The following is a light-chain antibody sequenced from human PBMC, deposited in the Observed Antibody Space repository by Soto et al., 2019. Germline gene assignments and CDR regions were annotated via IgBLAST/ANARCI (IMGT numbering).Light chain of an antibody. V-gene: IGKV1-12*01. CDR3: QQDKTFPLT. CDR2: AAS. Sequence: IHMTQSPSSGSSSLVDRVTITCRASQGISSWLAWYQQKPGKAPNLLIYAASTLQSGVPSRFSGSGSGTDLTLTISSLQPEDFATYYCQQDKTFPLTFGQGTRMEIK. J-gene: IGKJ5*01. CDR1: QGISSW.